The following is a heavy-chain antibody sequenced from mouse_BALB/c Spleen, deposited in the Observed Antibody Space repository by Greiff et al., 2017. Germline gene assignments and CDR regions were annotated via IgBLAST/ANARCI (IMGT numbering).Heavy chain of an antibody. CDR2: ISSGGSYT. CDR3: ARLDYYGSIYFDY. CDR1: GFTFSSYG. V-gene: IGHV5-6*01. D-gene: IGHD1-1*01. Sequence: EVHLVESGGDLVKPGGSLKLSCAASGFTFSSYGMSWVRQTPDKRLEWVATISSGGSYTYYPDSVKGRFTISRDNAKNTLYLQMSSLKSEDTAMYYCARLDYYGSIYFDYWGQGTTLTVSS. J-gene: IGHJ2*01.